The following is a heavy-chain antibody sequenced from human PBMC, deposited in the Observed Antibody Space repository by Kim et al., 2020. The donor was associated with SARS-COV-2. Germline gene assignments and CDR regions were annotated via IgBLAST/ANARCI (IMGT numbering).Heavy chain of an antibody. CDR1: GYTFTSYG. CDR2: ISAYNGNT. CDR3: ARDNPERFDQWFGESLYYYYYGMDV. Sequence: ASVKVSCKASGYTFTSYGISWVRQAPGQGLEWMGWISAYNGNTNYAQKLQGRVTMTTDTSTSTAYMELRSLRSDDTAVYYCARDNPERFDQWFGESLYYYYYGMDVWGQGTTVTVSS. D-gene: IGHD3-10*01. V-gene: IGHV1-18*01. J-gene: IGHJ6*02.